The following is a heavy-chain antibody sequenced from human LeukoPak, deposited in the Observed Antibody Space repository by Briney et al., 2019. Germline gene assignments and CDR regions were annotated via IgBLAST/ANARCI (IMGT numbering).Heavy chain of an antibody. Sequence: ASVKVSCKASGYTFSSYDINWVRQATGQGLEWMGWMNPNSGNTGYAQKFQGRVTMTRDTSISTAYMELSSLRSEDTAMYYCTRSSGGLYGYWGQGTLVTVSS. V-gene: IGHV1-8*01. J-gene: IGHJ4*02. D-gene: IGHD3-16*01. CDR3: TRSSGGLYGY. CDR2: MNPNSGNT. CDR1: GYTFSSYD.